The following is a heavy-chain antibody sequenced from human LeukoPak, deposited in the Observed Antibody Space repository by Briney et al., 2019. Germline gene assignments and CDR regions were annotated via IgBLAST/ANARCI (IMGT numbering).Heavy chain of an antibody. CDR1: GFTFSSDW. CDR3: VRDSSVTRMDV. V-gene: IGHV3-74*01. Sequence: GGSLRLSCAASGFTFSSDWMHWVRQAPGVGLVWVSRITNDASSTSYADSVKGRFTISRDNAKNTLYLEMSSLRAEDTAVYYCVRDSSVTRMDVWGKGTTVTVSS. J-gene: IGHJ6*04. D-gene: IGHD4-17*01. CDR2: ITNDASST.